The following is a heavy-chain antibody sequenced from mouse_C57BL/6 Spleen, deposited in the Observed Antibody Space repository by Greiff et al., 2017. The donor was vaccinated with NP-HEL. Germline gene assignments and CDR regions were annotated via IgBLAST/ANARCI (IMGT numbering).Heavy chain of an antibody. Sequence: QVQLQQSGAELVKPGASVKMSCKASGYTFTSYWITWVKQRPGQGLEWIGDIYPGSGSTNYNEKFKSKATLTVDTSSSTAYMQLSSLTSEDSAVYYCARGSSYYSNYGWYFDVWGTGTTVTVSS. V-gene: IGHV1-55*01. CDR2: IYPGSGST. D-gene: IGHD2-5*01. CDR3: ARGSSYYSNYGWYFDV. J-gene: IGHJ1*03. CDR1: GYTFTSYW.